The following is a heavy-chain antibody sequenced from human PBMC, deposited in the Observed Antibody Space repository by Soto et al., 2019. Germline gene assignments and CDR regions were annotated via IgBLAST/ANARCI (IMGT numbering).Heavy chain of an antibody. D-gene: IGHD2-15*01. Sequence: GGSLRLSCAASGFTFSSYSMNWVRQAPGKGLEWVSSISSSSSNIYYADSVKGRFTISRDNAKNSLYLQMNSLRAEDTAVYYCARDSMSPYCSGGSCYYEYFQHWGQGTLVTVSS. CDR1: GFTFSSYS. V-gene: IGHV3-21*01. J-gene: IGHJ1*01. CDR2: ISSSSSNI. CDR3: ARDSMSPYCSGGSCYYEYFQH.